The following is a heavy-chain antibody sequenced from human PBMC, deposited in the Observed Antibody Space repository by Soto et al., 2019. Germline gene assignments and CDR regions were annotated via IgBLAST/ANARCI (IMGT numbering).Heavy chain of an antibody. D-gene: IGHD1-26*01. CDR2: IYPGDSDT. CDR1: GYSFTSYW. V-gene: IGHV5-51*01. Sequence: VESLKISCNGSGYSFTSYWIGWVRQMPGKGLEWMGIIYPGDSDTRYSPSFQGQVTISADKSISTAYLQWSSLKASDTAMYYCARSHTLRWDRFDYWGQGTLVTVSS. J-gene: IGHJ4*02. CDR3: ARSHTLRWDRFDY.